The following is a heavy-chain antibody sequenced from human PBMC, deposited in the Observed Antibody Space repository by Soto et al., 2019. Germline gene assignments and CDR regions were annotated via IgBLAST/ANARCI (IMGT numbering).Heavy chain of an antibody. J-gene: IGHJ5*02. CDR2: INAGNGNT. CDR1: GYTFTSYA. Sequence: QVQLVQSGAEEKKPGASVKVSCKASGYTFTSYAMHWVRQAPGQRLEWMGWINAGNGNTKDSQKFQGRVTITRDTSASTAYMELSSLRSEDTAVYYCARGYDFWSGPQDPWGQGTLVTVSS. CDR3: ARGYDFWSGPQDP. D-gene: IGHD3-3*01. V-gene: IGHV1-3*05.